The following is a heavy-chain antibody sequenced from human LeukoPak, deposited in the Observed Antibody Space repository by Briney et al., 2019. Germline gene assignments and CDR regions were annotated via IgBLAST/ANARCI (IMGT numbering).Heavy chain of an antibody. D-gene: IGHD3-22*01. J-gene: IGHJ6*03. Sequence: PSETLSLTCTVSGGPLYSYCWSWLRQTAGTGLEWIGRLYPGVSPNYNPSLTSRVTMSVDTSKKQFALKLNTVTAAATAVYYCATLRFYDSTGYSPGHYMDVWGKGTTVTVSS. V-gene: IGHV4-4*07. CDR2: LYPGVSP. CDR3: ATLRFYDSTGYSPGHYMDV. CDR1: GGPLYSYC.